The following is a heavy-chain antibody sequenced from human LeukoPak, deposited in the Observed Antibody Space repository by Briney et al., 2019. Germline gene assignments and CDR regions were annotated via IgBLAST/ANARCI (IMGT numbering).Heavy chain of an antibody. V-gene: IGHV3-30*01. CDR3: ASGAAAGKGDWFDP. CDR2: ISYDGSNK. J-gene: IGHJ5*02. D-gene: IGHD6-13*01. CDR1: GFTFSSYA. Sequence: PGGSLRLSCAASGFTFSSYAMHWVRQAPGKGLEWVAVISYDGSNKYYADSVKGRFTISRDNSKNTLYLQMNSLRAEDTAVYYCASGAAAGKGDWFDPWGQGTLVTVSS.